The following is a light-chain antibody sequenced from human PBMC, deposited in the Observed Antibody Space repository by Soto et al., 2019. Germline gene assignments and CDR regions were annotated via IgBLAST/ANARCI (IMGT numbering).Light chain of an antibody. V-gene: IGKV3-20*01. J-gene: IGKJ5*01. CDR2: GAS. CDR3: QQYGSSPIT. CDR1: QSVNSY. Sequence: IVLTQSPATLSLSPGERATLSCRASQSVNSYLAWYQQKPGQAPRLLIYGASSRATGIPDRFSGSGSGTDFTLTISRLEPEDFAVYYCQQYGSSPITFGQGTRLEI.